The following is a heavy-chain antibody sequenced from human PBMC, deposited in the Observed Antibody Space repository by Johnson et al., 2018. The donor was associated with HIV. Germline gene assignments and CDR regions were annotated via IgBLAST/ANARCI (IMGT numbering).Heavy chain of an antibody. V-gene: IGHV3-74*02. Sequence: VQLVESGGGLVQRGGSLRLSCAASGFTFSSYWMHWVRQAPGKGLVWVSRINSDGSSTTYADSVKGRFTISRDNAKNTLFLQMNSLRAEDTAVYYCARATRSSSSGRHDAFDIWGQGTMVTVSS. J-gene: IGHJ3*02. CDR3: ARATRSSSSGRHDAFDI. CDR2: INSDGSST. D-gene: IGHD6-6*01. CDR1: GFTFSSYW.